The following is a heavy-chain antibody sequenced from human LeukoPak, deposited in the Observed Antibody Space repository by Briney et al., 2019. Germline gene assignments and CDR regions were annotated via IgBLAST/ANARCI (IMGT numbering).Heavy chain of an antibody. CDR2: VYHSGNT. D-gene: IGHD2-2*01. V-gene: IGHV4-39*01. CDR1: GVFVNTGRYY. Sequence: SETLSLTCSVSGVFVNTGRYYWAWIRQPPGKGLDWIVNVYHSGNTDYNPSLKSRTIISLDASKNAVSLMLRSVTASDTATYYCATTDLGYCSSSRCPEDAFDIWGHGTMVTVSS. CDR3: ATTDLGYCSSSRCPEDAFDI. J-gene: IGHJ3*02.